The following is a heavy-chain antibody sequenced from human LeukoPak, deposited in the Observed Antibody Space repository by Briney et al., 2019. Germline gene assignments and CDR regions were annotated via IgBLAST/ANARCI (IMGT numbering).Heavy chain of an antibody. CDR2: IYYSGST. CDR3: ARVGYSSSSYGALDI. V-gene: IGHV4-59*01. Sequence: PSETLSLTCTVSGGSISSYYWSWIRQPPGKGLEWIGYIYYSGSTNYNPSLKSRVTISVDTSKNQFSLKLSSVTAADTAVYYCARVGYSSSSYGALDIWGQGTMVTVSS. J-gene: IGHJ3*02. D-gene: IGHD6-6*01. CDR1: GGSISSYY.